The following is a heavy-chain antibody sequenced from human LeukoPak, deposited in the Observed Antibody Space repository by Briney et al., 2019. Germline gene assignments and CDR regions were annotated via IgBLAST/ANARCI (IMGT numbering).Heavy chain of an antibody. V-gene: IGHV1-2*02. J-gene: IGHJ3*02. CDR3: AGEKGTHRAFDI. D-gene: IGHD1/OR15-1a*01. CDR2: IHPNYGDT. Sequence: ASVRVSCKASGYTFSNHYMHWVRQAPGQALERLAWIHPNYGDTGSERKFQGRVTVTTDTSISTAYMELSSLTSDDTAVYYCAGEKGTHRAFDIWGPGTMVIVSS. CDR1: GYTFSNHY.